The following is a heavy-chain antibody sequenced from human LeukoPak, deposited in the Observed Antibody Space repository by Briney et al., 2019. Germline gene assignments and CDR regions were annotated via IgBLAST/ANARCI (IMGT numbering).Heavy chain of an antibody. CDR2: IIPIFGTA. CDR1: GGTFSSYG. D-gene: IGHD4-17*01. J-gene: IGHJ6*02. Sequence: SVKVSCKASGGTFSSYGISWVRQTPGQGLEWMGGIIPIFGTANYAQKFQGRVTITADESTSTAYMELSSLRSEDTAVYYCARANGDYSWSGGMDVWGQGTTVTVS. V-gene: IGHV1-69*01. CDR3: ARANGDYSWSGGMDV.